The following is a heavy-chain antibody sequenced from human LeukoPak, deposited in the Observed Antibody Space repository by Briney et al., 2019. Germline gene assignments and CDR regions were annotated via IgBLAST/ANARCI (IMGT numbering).Heavy chain of an antibody. CDR1: GYTFTSYG. CDR2: ISAYNGNT. CDR3: ARDLFLIVVVPAAIHNGMDV. Sequence: ASVKVSCKASGYTFTSYGTSWVRQAPGQGLEWMGWISAYNGNTNYAQKLQGRVTMTTDTSTSTAYMELRSLRSDDTAVYYCARDLFLIVVVPAAIHNGMDVWGQGTTVTVSS. J-gene: IGHJ6*02. V-gene: IGHV1-18*01. D-gene: IGHD2-2*01.